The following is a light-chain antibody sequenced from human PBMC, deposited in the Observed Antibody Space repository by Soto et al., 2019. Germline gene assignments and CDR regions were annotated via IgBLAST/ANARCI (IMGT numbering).Light chain of an antibody. CDR3: QQYDNWWT. J-gene: IGKJ1*01. V-gene: IGKV3-15*01. CDR2: GAS. CDR1: QSVSSN. Sequence: EIVMTQSPATLSVSPGERATLSCRASQSVSSNLAWYQQKPGQAPRLLIYGASTRATGIPARFSGSGSGTEFILTISSLQSEDFAVYYWQQYDNWWTFGQGTRVDIK.